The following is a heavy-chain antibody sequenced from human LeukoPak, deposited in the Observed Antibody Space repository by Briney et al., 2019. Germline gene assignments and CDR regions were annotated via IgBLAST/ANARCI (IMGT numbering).Heavy chain of an antibody. V-gene: IGHV5-51*01. Sequence: GESLRISCKGSGYSFTSYWTGWVRQMPGKGLEWMGIIYPGDSDTRYSPSFQGQVTISADKSISTAYLQWSSLKASDTAMYYCARHVKVVVAATLGNYYGMDVWGQGTTVTVSS. D-gene: IGHD2-15*01. J-gene: IGHJ6*02. CDR2: IYPGDSDT. CDR3: ARHVKVVVAATLGNYYGMDV. CDR1: GYSFTSYW.